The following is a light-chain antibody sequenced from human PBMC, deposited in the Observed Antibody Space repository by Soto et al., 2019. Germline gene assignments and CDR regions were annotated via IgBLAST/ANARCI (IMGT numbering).Light chain of an antibody. Sequence: QSTLTQPASVSGSPGQSITISCTGTSSDVGGFNYVSWYQQHPGKAPKLLIFDVYSRPSGISNRFSGSKSGNTASLTISGLQSEDEADYYCSSYTTSSSYVFGAGTKLNVL. J-gene: IGLJ1*01. V-gene: IGLV2-14*01. CDR3: SSYTTSSSYV. CDR1: SSDVGGFNY. CDR2: DVY.